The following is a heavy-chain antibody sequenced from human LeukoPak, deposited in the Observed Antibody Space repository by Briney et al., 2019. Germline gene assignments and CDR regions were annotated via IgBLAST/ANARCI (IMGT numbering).Heavy chain of an antibody. V-gene: IGHV1-8*01. D-gene: IGHD3-22*01. CDR3: ARGLGSYDSSELAWPMISF. CDR2: MNPDSGDT. J-gene: IGHJ4*02. Sequence: ASVKVSCKASGYTFTSYEINWVRQATGQGLEWMGWMNPDSGDTAYAQKFQGRITMIRSTSITTAYMELSSLRSEDTAVYYCARGLGSYDSSELAWPMISFWGQGTVVTVSS. CDR1: GYTFTSYE.